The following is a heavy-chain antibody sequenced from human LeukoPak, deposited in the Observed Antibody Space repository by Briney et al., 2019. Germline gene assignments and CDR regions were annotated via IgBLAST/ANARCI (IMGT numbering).Heavy chain of an antibody. D-gene: IGHD5-18*01. Sequence: ASVKVSCKVSGYTLTELSMHWVRQAPGKGLEWMGGFEPEDGETIYAQKFQGRVTMTEDTSTDTAYMELSSLRSEDTAVYYCATAGIQLWLRSGDAFDIWGQGTMVTVSS. CDR2: FEPEDGET. CDR3: ATAGIQLWLRSGDAFDI. V-gene: IGHV1-24*01. J-gene: IGHJ3*02. CDR1: GYTLTELS.